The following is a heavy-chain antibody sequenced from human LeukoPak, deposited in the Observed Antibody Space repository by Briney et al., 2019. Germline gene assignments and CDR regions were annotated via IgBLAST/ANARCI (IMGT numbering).Heavy chain of an antibody. D-gene: IGHD5-24*01. CDR2: IYTSGST. Sequence: PSQTLSLTCTVSGGSISSGSYYWSWIRQPAGKGLEWIGRIYTSGSTNYNPSLKSRVTISVDTSKNQFSLKLSSVTAADTAVYYCARHRRKVATITTFDYWGQGTLVTVSS. CDR1: GGSISSGSYY. J-gene: IGHJ4*02. V-gene: IGHV4-61*02. CDR3: ARHRRKVATITTFDY.